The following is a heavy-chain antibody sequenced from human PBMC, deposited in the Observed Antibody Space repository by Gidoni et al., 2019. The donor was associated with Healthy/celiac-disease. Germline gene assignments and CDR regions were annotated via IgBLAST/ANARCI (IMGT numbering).Heavy chain of an antibody. CDR3: TTDPAYYDFWSGYFWGSYFDY. D-gene: IGHD3-3*01. V-gene: IGHV3-15*01. J-gene: IGHJ4*02. CDR2: IKSKTDGGTT. CDR1: GFTFSNAW. Sequence: AASGFTFSNAWMSWVRQAPGKGLEWVGRIKSKTDGGTTDYAAPVKGRFTISRDDSKNTLYLQMNSLKTEDTAVYYFTTDPAYYDFWSGYFWGSYFDYWGQGTLVTVSS.